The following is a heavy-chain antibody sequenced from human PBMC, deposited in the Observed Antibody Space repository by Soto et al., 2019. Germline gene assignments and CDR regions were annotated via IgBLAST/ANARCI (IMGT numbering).Heavy chain of an antibody. Sequence: GGSLRLSCAASGFTFSSYGMHWVRQAPGKGLEWVAVIWYDGSNKYYADSVKGRFTISRDNSKNTLYLQMNSLRAEDTAVYYCARNNYYDSSGSYYYYYGMDVWGQGTTVTVSS. CDR3: ARNNYYDSSGSYYYYYGMDV. CDR2: IWYDGSNK. D-gene: IGHD3-22*01. CDR1: GFTFSSYG. J-gene: IGHJ6*02. V-gene: IGHV3-33*01.